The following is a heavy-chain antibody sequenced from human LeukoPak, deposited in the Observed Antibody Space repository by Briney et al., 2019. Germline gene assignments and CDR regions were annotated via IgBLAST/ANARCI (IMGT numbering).Heavy chain of an antibody. D-gene: IGHD2-15*01. V-gene: IGHV3-23*01. CDR3: ARANARPLSCSGGSCYSGGDY. CDR1: GFTFSSYA. Sequence: GGSLRLSCAASGFTFSSYAMSWVRQAPGKGLEWVSAISGSGGSTYYADSVKGRFTISRDNAKNSLYLQMNSLRAEDTAVYYCARANARPLSCSGGSCYSGGDYWGQGTLVTVSS. J-gene: IGHJ4*02. CDR2: ISGSGGST.